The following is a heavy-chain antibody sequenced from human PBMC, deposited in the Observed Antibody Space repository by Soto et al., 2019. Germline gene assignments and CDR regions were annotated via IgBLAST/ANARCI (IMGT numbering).Heavy chain of an antibody. CDR1: GASISTSSDF. CDR3: ARDRVGVCLDY. J-gene: IGHJ4*02. Sequence: SETLSLTCSVSGASISTSSDFWGWIRQAPGKGLEWIGNVYQSGTTRLNPSLKSRVSIFVDRSKNQFSLELNSATAADRAVYYCARDRVGVCLDYWGQGNLVTVSS. CDR2: VYQSGTT. V-gene: IGHV4-39*02.